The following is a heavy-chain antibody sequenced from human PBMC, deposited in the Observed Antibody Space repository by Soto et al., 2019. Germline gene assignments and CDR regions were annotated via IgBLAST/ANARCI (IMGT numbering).Heavy chain of an antibody. CDR2: IYYSGST. CDR3: ASATAVAGNGYYCGMDV. CDR1: GGSISSYY. J-gene: IGHJ6*02. D-gene: IGHD6-19*01. V-gene: IGHV4-59*01. Sequence: SETLSLTCTVSGGSISSYYWSWIRQPPGKGLEWIGYIYYSGSTNYNPSLKSRVTISVDTSKNQFSLKLSSVTAADTAVYYCASATAVAGNGYYCGMDVWGQGTTVT.